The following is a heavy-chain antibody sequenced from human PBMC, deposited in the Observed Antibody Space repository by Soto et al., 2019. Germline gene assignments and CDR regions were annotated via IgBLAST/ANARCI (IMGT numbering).Heavy chain of an antibody. CDR2: IIPIFGTA. V-gene: IGHV1-69*12. J-gene: IGHJ6*02. Sequence: QVQLVQSGAEVKKPGSSVKVSCKASGGTFSSYAISWVRQAPGQGLEWMGGIIPIFGTANYAQKFQGRVXIXAXXSTSTAYMELSSLRSEDTAVYYCARSIHYYYGMDVWGQGTTVTVSS. D-gene: IGHD2-21*01. CDR1: GGTFSSYA. CDR3: ARSIHYYYGMDV.